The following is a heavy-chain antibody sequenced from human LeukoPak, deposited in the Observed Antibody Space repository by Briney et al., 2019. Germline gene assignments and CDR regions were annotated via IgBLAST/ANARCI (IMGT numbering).Heavy chain of an antibody. J-gene: IGHJ6*02. D-gene: IGHD6-19*01. Sequence: PGGSLRLSCAASGFTFSSYGMRWVRQAPGKGLEWVAVIWSDGSIEYYADSVKGRFTISRDNSKNTLYLQMNSLRAEDTAVYYCAKEFGSSGWWHGMDVWGQGTTVTVSS. V-gene: IGHV3-33*06. CDR1: GFTFSSYG. CDR2: IWSDGSIE. CDR3: AKEFGSSGWWHGMDV.